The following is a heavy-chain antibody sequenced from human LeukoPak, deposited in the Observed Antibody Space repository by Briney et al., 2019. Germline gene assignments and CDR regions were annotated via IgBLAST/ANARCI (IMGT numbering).Heavy chain of an antibody. V-gene: IGHV3-33*06. CDR1: GFTFSDYG. CDR2: IWYDGSNK. CDR3: AKDNQQLVPDWYFDL. J-gene: IGHJ2*01. D-gene: IGHD6-13*01. Sequence: PGRSLRLSCAASGFTFSDYGMHWVRQAPGKGLEWVAVIWYDGSNKYYADSVKGRFTISRDNSRNTLYLQMNSLRAEDTAVYYCAKDNQQLVPDWYFDLWGRGTLVTVSS.